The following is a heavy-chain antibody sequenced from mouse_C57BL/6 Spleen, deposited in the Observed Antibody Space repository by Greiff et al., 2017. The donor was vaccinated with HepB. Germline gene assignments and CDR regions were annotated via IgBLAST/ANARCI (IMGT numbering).Heavy chain of an antibody. V-gene: IGHV1-53*01. CDR3: ARDYGSSYLDY. J-gene: IGHJ2*01. CDR2: INPSNGGT. Sequence: QVHVKQPGTELVKPGASVKLSCKASGYTFTSYWMHWMKQRPGQGLEWIGNINPSNGGTNYNEKFKSKATLTVDKSSSTAYMQLSSLTSEDSAVYYCARDYGSSYLDYWGQGTTLTVSS. D-gene: IGHD1-1*01. CDR1: GYTFTSYW.